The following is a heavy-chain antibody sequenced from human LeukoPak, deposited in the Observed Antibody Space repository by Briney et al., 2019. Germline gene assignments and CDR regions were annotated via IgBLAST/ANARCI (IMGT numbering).Heavy chain of an antibody. CDR1: GFTFSSYS. Sequence: PGGSLRLSCAASGFTFSSYSMNWVRQAPGKGLEWVSSISSSSSYIYYADSVKGRFTISRDNAKNSLYLQMNSLRAEDTAVYYCASRVYCSSTSCYNVSDYYYYMDVWGKGTTVTVSS. J-gene: IGHJ6*03. CDR2: ISSSSSYI. V-gene: IGHV3-21*01. CDR3: ASRVYCSSTSCYNVSDYYYYMDV. D-gene: IGHD2-2*02.